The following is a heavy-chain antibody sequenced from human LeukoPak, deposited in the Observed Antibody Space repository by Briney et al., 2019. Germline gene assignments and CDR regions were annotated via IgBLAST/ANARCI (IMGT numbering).Heavy chain of an antibody. Sequence: GGSLRLSCAASGFTFSRHWMHWVRQAPGKGLVCVARIKSDGTYSDYGGSVRGRFTISRDNAKDTLYLQMNSMRVEDTALYYCVRDDGYYGVDYWGQGTVVTVSS. D-gene: IGHD3-10*01. CDR1: GFTFSRHW. J-gene: IGHJ4*02. CDR2: IKSDGTYS. CDR3: VRDDGYYGVDY. V-gene: IGHV3-74*01.